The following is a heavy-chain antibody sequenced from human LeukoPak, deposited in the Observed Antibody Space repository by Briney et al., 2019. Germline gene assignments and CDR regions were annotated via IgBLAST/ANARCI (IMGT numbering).Heavy chain of an antibody. J-gene: IGHJ4*02. CDR3: AIAAAY. CDR2: ISSSADIT. CDR1: GFTFSDFY. D-gene: IGHD2-2*01. V-gene: IGHV3-11*01. Sequence: PGGSLRLSCAASGFTFSDFYMSWIRQAPGKGLEWVSYISSSADITYYADSVKGRFTISRDNTKKSLYLQMNSLTAEDTAVYYCAIAAAYWSQGTLVTVSS.